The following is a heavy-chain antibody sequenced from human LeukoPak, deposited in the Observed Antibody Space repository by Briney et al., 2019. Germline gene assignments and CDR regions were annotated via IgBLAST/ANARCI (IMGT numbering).Heavy chain of an antibody. D-gene: IGHD1-26*01. V-gene: IGHV1-2*02. CDR3: ARVPTYYYYGMDV. CDR1: GHTFTGYY. J-gene: IGHJ6*02. CDR2: INANSGGT. Sequence: ASVKVSCNASGHTFTGYYMHWVRQAPGQGLECMGWINANSGGTNYAQKFQGRVTMTRDTSISTAYMELSRLRSDDTAVYYCARVPTYYYYGMDVWGQGTTVTVSS.